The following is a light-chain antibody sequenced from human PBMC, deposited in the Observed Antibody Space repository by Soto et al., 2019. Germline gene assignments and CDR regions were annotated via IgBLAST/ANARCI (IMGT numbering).Light chain of an antibody. CDR3: QQSYSTPWT. CDR2: AAS. J-gene: IGKJ1*01. Sequence: DIQMTQSPSSLSASVGDRVTITCRASQSISNYLSWYQQIPGKDPRLLIYAASTLRSGVSSRFSGSGSGTDFTLTISSLRPEAFATYYCQQSYSTPWTFGQGTKVEIK. V-gene: IGKV1-39*01. CDR1: QSISNY.